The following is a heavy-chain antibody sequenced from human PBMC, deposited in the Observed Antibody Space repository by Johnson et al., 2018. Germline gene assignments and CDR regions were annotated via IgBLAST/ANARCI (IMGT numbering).Heavy chain of an antibody. CDR2: INEEGSEK. Sequence: VQLVESGGGLVQPGGSXRLSCEASGLTFKSPWMSWVRQAPGKGLEGVENINEEGSEKYYADSVKGGFTIPRDNSTNQLYLQTKSLRGEDTAVYYCAKEANRSRNYYYYMDVWGKGTTVTVSS. V-gene: IGHV3-7*04. J-gene: IGHJ6*03. CDR1: GLTFKSPW. CDR3: AKEANRSRNYYYYMDV.